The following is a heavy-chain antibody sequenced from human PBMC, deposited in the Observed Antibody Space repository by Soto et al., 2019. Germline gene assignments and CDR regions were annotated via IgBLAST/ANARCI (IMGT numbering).Heavy chain of an antibody. V-gene: IGHV3-13*01. CDR2: IGTAGDT. J-gene: IGHJ6*02. CDR1: GFTFSSYD. Sequence: PGGSLRLSCAASGFTFSSYDMHWVRQATGKGLEWVSAIGTAGDTYYPGSVKGRFTISRENAKNSLYLQMNSLRAGDTAVYYCARDLRSGYSYGYGYYYYYGMDVWGQGTTVTVSS. D-gene: IGHD5-18*01. CDR3: ARDLRSGYSYGYGYYYYYGMDV.